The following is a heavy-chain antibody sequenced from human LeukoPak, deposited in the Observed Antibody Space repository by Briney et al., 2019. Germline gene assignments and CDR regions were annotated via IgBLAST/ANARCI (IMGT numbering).Heavy chain of an antibody. Sequence: GGSLRLSCAASGFTFSSYWMHWVRQAPGKGLVWVSRINSDGSSTSYADSMKGRFTISRDNAKNTLYLQMNSLRAEDTAVYYCARTSSSWYYFDYWGQGTLVTVSS. D-gene: IGHD6-13*01. CDR2: INSDGSST. CDR3: ARTSSSWYYFDY. J-gene: IGHJ4*02. CDR1: GFTFSSYW. V-gene: IGHV3-74*01.